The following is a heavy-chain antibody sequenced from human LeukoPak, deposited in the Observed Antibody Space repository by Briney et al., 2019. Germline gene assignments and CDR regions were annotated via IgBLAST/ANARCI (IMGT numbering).Heavy chain of an antibody. D-gene: IGHD2-2*01. Sequence: GASVKVSCKASGYTFTGYYMHWVRQAPGQGLEWMGWINPNSGGTNYAQKFQGRVTMTRDTSISTAYMELSRLRSDDTAVYYCARDVVPAARDYYYNYMDVWGKGTTVTVSS. CDR3: ARDVVPAARDYYYNYMDV. V-gene: IGHV1-2*02. CDR2: INPNSGGT. J-gene: IGHJ6*03. CDR1: GYTFTGYY.